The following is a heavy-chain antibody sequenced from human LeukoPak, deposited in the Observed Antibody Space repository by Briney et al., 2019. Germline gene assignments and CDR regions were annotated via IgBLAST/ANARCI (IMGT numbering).Heavy chain of an antibody. D-gene: IGHD1-14*01. J-gene: IGHJ5*02. CDR1: GYTYISYD. CDR2: ISTSNGYT. CDR3: ARDPYHRMGPPLDL. Sequence: ASVKVSCKASGYTYISYDITWVRQAPGQGLEWMGWISTSNGYTDYAQKFQGRVTMTTDTSTSTVYMELRSLRLDDTAVYYCARDPYHRMGPPLDLWGQGTLVTVSS. V-gene: IGHV1-18*01.